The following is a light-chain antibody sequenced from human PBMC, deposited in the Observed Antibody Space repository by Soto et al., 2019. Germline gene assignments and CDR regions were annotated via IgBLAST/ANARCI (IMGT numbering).Light chain of an antibody. CDR3: QQYNTYSPT. Sequence: IQITQSPSTLSASVGDRVTITCRASQSISSWLAWYQQRPGKAPKLLMYDASSLESGVPSRFSGSGSGTEFTLTISSLQPDDFATYYCQQYNTYSPTFGQGTKWIS. V-gene: IGKV1-5*01. CDR1: QSISSW. CDR2: DAS. J-gene: IGKJ1*01.